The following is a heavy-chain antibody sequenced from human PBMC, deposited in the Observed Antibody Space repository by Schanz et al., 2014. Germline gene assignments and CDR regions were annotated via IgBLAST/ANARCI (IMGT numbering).Heavy chain of an antibody. V-gene: IGHV3-30*03. D-gene: IGHD6-13*01. CDR2: ISYDGSNK. CDR3: ATGRAASNFGSEYFLY. CDR1: GFSFSDYG. J-gene: IGHJ1*01. Sequence: QVQLVESGGGVVQPGRSLRLSCAGSGFSFSDYGMHWVRQAPGRGLEWVALISYDGSNKYYADSVKGRFAISRENSKNTMFLQMSSLRPEDTAVYYCATGRAASNFGSEYFLYWGQGTLVTVSA.